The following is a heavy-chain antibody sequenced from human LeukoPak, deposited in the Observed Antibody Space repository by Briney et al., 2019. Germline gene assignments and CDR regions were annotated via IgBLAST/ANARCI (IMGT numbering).Heavy chain of an antibody. Sequence: SETLSLTCTVSGGSISSYYWSWIRQPPGKGLEWIGYIYYSGSTNYNPSLKSRVTISVDTSKNQFSLKLSSVTAADTAVYYRARDRSSGWRDYWGQGTLVTVSS. CDR2: IYYSGST. V-gene: IGHV4-59*01. D-gene: IGHD6-19*01. J-gene: IGHJ4*02. CDR1: GGSISSYY. CDR3: ARDRSSGWRDY.